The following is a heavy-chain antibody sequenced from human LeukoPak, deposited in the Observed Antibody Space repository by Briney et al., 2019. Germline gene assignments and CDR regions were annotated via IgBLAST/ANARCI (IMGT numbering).Heavy chain of an antibody. CDR1: GFTFSSYA. CDR3: ARGGDIENWNYYFDY. D-gene: IGHD1-7*01. Sequence: GGSLRLSCAASGFTFSSYAMHWVRQAPGKGLEWVAVISYDGSNKYYADSVKGRFTISRDNSKNTLYLQMNSLRAEDTAVYYCARGGDIENWNYYFDYWGQGTLVTVSS. CDR2: ISYDGSNK. J-gene: IGHJ4*02. V-gene: IGHV3-30-3*01.